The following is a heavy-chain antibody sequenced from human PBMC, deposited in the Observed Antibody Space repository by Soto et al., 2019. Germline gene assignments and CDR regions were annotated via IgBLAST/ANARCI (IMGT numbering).Heavy chain of an antibody. CDR3: ARTRIAVAGSFDY. CDR1: RFTFSSYA. Sequence: QVQLVESGGGVVQPGRSLRLSCAASRFTFSSYAMHWVRQAPGKGLEWVAVISYDGSNKYYADSVKGRFTISRDNSKNTLYLQMNSLRAEDTAVYYCARTRIAVAGSFDYWGQGTLVTVSS. CDR2: ISYDGSNK. D-gene: IGHD6-19*01. V-gene: IGHV3-30-3*01. J-gene: IGHJ4*02.